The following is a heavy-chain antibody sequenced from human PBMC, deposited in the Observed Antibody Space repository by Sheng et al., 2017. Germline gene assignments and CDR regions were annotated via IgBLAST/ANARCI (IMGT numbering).Heavy chain of an antibody. CDR3: ARVGNWFDP. J-gene: IGHJ5*02. Sequence: QLQLQESGPGLVKPSETLSLTCTVSGGSISSSSFYWGWIRQPPGKGLEWIGNIYYGGTTYYNPSLKCRATISVDTSKNQFSLKLRSVTAADTAVYYCARVGNWFDPWGQGTLVTVSS. V-gene: IGHV4-39*07. CDR1: GGSISSSSFY. D-gene: IGHD3-16*01. CDR2: IYYGGTT.